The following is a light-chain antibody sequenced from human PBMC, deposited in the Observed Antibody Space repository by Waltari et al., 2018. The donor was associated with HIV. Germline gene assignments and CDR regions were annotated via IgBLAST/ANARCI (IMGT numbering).Light chain of an antibody. J-gene: IGLJ1*01. V-gene: IGLV2-14*01. CDR3: SSYTSSSTLYV. CDR1: SSDVGGYNY. Sequence: QSALTQPASVSGSPGQSITISCTGTSSDVGGYNYVSCYQQRPGKAPKLMIYEVSNRPSGVSNRVSGSKSGNTASLTISGLQAEDEADYYCSSYTSSSTLYVFGTGTKVTVL. CDR2: EVS.